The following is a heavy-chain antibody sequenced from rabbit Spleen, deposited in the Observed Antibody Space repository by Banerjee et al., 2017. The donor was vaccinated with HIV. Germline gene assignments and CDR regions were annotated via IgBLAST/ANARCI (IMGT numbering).Heavy chain of an antibody. D-gene: IGHD8-1*01. CDR3: ARDTGSSFSSYGMDL. CDR1: GFSLTSSDY. V-gene: IGHV1S40*01. J-gene: IGHJ6*01. CDR2: IDTGSSGFT. Sequence: QSLEESGGDLVKPGASLTLTCTASGFSLTSSDYMCWVRQAPGKGLEWIACIDTGSSGFTYSATWAKGRFTCSKTSSTTVTLQMTSLTVADTATYFCARDTGSSFSSYGMDLWGPGTLSPS.